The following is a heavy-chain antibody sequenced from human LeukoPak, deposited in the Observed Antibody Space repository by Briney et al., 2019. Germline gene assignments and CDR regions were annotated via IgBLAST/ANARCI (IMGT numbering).Heavy chain of an antibody. J-gene: IGHJ4*02. V-gene: IGHV3-23*01. CDR1: GFTFSTYT. Sequence: GGALRLSCATSGFTFSTYTMSWVRQALGKGLEWVSSISGSGGDTYYADAVKGRFTISRDNSKNTLYLQMNSLRAEDTAVYYCVEDVVVIVAAKPGIWGQGTLVTVSS. CDR3: VEDVVVIVAAKPGI. D-gene: IGHD2-15*01. CDR2: ISGSGGDT.